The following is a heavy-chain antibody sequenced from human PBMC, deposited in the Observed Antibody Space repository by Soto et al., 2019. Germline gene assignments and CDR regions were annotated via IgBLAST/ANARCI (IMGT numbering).Heavy chain of an antibody. CDR1: GFTFSSYG. V-gene: IGHV3-33*01. CDR2: IWYDGSNK. D-gene: IGHD2-2*01. Sequence: LRLSCAASGFTFSSYGMHWVRQAPGKGLEWVAVIWYDGSNKYYADSVKGRFTISRDNSKNTLYLQMNSLRAEDTAVYYCARDAPRYCSSTSCANWLDPWGQGTLVTVSS. J-gene: IGHJ5*02. CDR3: ARDAPRYCSSTSCANWLDP.